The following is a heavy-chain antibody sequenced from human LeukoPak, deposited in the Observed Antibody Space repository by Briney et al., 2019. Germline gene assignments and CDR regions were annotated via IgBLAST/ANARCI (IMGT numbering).Heavy chain of an antibody. V-gene: IGHV3-7*01. CDR1: GFTFSSYA. CDR2: IKQDGSEK. D-gene: IGHD6-19*01. CDR3: ARAPYSSGWPDY. Sequence: PGGSLRLSCAASGFTFSSYAMSWVRQAPGKGLEWVANIKQDGSEKYYVDSVKGRFTISRDNAKNSLYLQMNSLRAEDTAVYYCARAPYSSGWPDYWGQGTLVTVSS. J-gene: IGHJ4*02.